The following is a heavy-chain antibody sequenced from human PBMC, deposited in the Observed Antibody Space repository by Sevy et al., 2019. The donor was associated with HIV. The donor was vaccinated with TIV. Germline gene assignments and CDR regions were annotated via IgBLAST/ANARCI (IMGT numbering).Heavy chain of an antibody. CDR1: DGSFSGYY. J-gene: IGHJ5*02. V-gene: IGHV4-34*01. CDR3: ARSPPVVVVPGAPSWLDP. Sequence: SDTLSLTCAVHDGSFSGYYWNWIRQLPGKGLEWIGEINESGITYYNPSLKSRVTISVDTSKKQFSLKLNSVTAADTAVYFCARSPPVVVVPGAPSWLDPWGQGTLVTVSS. D-gene: IGHD2-2*01. CDR2: INESGIT.